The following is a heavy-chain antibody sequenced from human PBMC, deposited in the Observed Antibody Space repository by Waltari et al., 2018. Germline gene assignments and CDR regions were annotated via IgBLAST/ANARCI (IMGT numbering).Heavy chain of an antibody. Sequence: EVQLVQSGAEVKKPGESLKISCKGSGYSFTSYWNGWVRQMPGKGLEWVGIIYPWAYVTRYSPSFQGQGTISADKSISTAYLQWSSLKASETAMYYCARPEIVATNWYFDLWGRGTLVTVSS. CDR3: ARPEIVATNWYFDL. J-gene: IGHJ2*01. V-gene: IGHV5-51*01. CDR1: GYSFTSYW. CDR2: IYPWAYVT. D-gene: IGHD5-12*01.